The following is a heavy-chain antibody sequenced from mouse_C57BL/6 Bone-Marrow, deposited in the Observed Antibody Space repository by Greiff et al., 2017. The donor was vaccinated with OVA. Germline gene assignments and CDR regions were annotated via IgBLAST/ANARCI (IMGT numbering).Heavy chain of an antibody. V-gene: IGHV7-1*01. CDR1: GFTFSDFY. Sequence: EVQRVESGGGLVQSGRSLRLSCATSGFTFSDFYMEWVRHAPGKGLEWIAASRNKANDYTTEYSASVKGRFIVSRDTSQSILYLQMNALRAEDTAIYYCARDDYYWYFDVWGTGTTVTVSS. CDR3: ARDDYYWYFDV. CDR2: SRNKANDYTT. J-gene: IGHJ1*03.